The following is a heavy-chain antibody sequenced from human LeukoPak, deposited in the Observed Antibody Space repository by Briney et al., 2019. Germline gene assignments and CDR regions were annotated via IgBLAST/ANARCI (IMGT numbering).Heavy chain of an antibody. V-gene: IGHV4-34*01. CDR3: AVEYSSSDWFDP. J-gene: IGHJ5*02. Sequence: PSETLSLTCAVYGGSFSGYYWSWIRQPPGKGLEWIGEINHSGSTNYNPSLKGRVTISVDTSKNQFSLKLSSVTAADTAVYYCAVEYSSSDWFDPWGQGTLVTVSS. D-gene: IGHD6-6*01. CDR1: GGSFSGYY. CDR2: INHSGST.